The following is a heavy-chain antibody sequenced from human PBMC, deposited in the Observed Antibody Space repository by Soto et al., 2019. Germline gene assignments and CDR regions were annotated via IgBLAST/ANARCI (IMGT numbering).Heavy chain of an antibody. CDR3: ARSPTVTTSSWFDP. CDR2: ISAYNGNT. J-gene: IGHJ5*02. Sequence: ASVKVSCKASGYTFTSYGISWVRQAPGQGLEWMGWISAYNGNTNYAQKLQGRVTMTTDTSTSTAYMELRSLRSDDTAVYYCARSPTVTTSSWFDPWGQGTLVTVSS. V-gene: IGHV1-18*04. D-gene: IGHD4-17*01. CDR1: GYTFTSYG.